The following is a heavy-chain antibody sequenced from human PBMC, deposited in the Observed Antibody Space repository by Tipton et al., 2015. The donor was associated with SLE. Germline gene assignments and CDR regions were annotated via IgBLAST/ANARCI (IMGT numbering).Heavy chain of an antibody. Sequence: TLSLTCAVSGYSISSGYYWGWIRQPPGKGLEWIGSIYHSGSTYYNPSLKSRVPISVDTSKNQFSLKLSSATAADTAVYYCARDFQSPSLYSSSSEVNWFDPWGQGTLVTVSS. V-gene: IGHV4-38-2*02. J-gene: IGHJ5*02. CDR1: GYSISSGYY. CDR2: IYHSGST. CDR3: ARDFQSPSLYSSSSEVNWFDP. D-gene: IGHD6-13*01.